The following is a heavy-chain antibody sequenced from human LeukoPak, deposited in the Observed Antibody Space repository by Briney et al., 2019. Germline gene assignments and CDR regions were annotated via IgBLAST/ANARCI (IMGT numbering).Heavy chain of an antibody. Sequence: ASVKVSCKASGYTFTGYYMHWVRPAPGHGLVWVGWITPNSGGTNYAQKFQGRVTMTRDTSISTAYMELSRLRSDDTAVYYCARDGDCSSTSCYTGMYYYYGMDVWGQGTTVTVSS. D-gene: IGHD2-2*02. J-gene: IGHJ6*02. CDR2: ITPNSGGT. CDR3: ARDGDCSSTSCYTGMYYYYGMDV. CDR1: GYTFTGYY. V-gene: IGHV1-2*02.